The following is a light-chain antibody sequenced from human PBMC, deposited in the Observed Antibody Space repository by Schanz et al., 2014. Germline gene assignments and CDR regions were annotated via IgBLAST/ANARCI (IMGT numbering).Light chain of an antibody. CDR3: SSYAGSNNSVV. CDR1: SSDVGGYNY. Sequence: QSVLTQPPSVSGSPGQSITISCTGTSSDVGGYNYVSWYQQYPGKAPKLIIYDVNNRPSGVSYRFSGSKSGNTASLTVSGLQAEDEADYYCSSYAGSNNSVVFGGGTKLTVL. J-gene: IGLJ2*01. V-gene: IGLV2-8*01. CDR2: DVN.